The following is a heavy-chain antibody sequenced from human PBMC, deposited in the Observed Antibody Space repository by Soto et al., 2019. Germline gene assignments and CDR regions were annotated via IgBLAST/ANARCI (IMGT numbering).Heavy chain of an antibody. J-gene: IGHJ4*02. Sequence: EVQLLESGGGLVQPGGSLRLSCAASGFTFSSYAMSWVRQAPGKGLEWVSAISGSGGSTYYADSVKGRFTISRDNSKNTLYLQMNSLRAEDTAVYYCEKDRATPYGDYNQDDYWGQGTLVTVSS. V-gene: IGHV3-23*01. CDR1: GFTFSSYA. CDR3: EKDRATPYGDYNQDDY. D-gene: IGHD4-17*01. CDR2: ISGSGGST.